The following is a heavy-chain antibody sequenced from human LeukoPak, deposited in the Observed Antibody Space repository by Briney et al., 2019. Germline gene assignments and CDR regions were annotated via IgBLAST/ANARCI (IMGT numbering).Heavy chain of an antibody. J-gene: IGHJ4*02. CDR3: ATSDLAN. CDR1: GFMFSSSW. CDR2: IKQDGSEK. V-gene: IGHV3-7*01. Sequence: GGSLRLSCAASGFMFSSSWMAWVRQAPGKGLESVANIKQDGSEKYYVDSVKGRFTISRDNAKNSLYLQMNSLRADDTAVYYCATSDLANWGQGTLVTVSS.